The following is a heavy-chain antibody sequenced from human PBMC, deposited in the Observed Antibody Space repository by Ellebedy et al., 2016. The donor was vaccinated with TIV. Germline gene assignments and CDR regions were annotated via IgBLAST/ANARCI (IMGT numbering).Heavy chain of an antibody. D-gene: IGHD3-22*01. V-gene: IGHV1-46*01. CDR2: INPTTGNS. CDR3: ARGDNYYYDSSGYYCTY. J-gene: IGHJ4*02. CDR1: GYTFTSYY. Sequence: ASVKVSCKASGYTFTSYYFYWVRQAPGQGLEWMGIINPTTGNSNYAQKFQGRVTMTRDTSTRPVYMELSSLRSEDTAVYYCARGDNYYYDSSGYYCTYWGQGTLVTVSS.